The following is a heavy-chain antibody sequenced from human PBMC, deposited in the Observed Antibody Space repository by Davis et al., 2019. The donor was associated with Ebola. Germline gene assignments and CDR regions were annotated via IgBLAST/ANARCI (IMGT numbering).Heavy chain of an antibody. CDR3: ARGVTMIVVELYGMDV. J-gene: IGHJ6*04. CDR1: GFTFSDYY. V-gene: IGHV3-11*01. CDR2: ISSSGSTI. D-gene: IGHD3-22*01. Sequence: PGGSLRLSCAASGFTFSDYYMSWIRQAPGKGLEWVSYISSSGSTIYYADSVKGRFTISRDNAKNSLYLQMNSLRAEDTAVYYCARGVTMIVVELYGMDVWGKGTTVTVSS.